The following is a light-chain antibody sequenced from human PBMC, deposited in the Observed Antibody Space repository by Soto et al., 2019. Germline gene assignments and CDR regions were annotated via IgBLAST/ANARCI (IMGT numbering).Light chain of an antibody. CDR1: QAIHSY. CDR3: QQGET. J-gene: IGKJ3*01. Sequence: DIQMTQSPSSLSASVGDRVTITCRASQAIHSYLNWYQQKPGKAPNLLIFATSTLQSGVPSRFSGSGSWTDFTLTISSLQPEDVATYYCQQGETFGPGTKVDIK. V-gene: IGKV1-39*01. CDR2: ATS.